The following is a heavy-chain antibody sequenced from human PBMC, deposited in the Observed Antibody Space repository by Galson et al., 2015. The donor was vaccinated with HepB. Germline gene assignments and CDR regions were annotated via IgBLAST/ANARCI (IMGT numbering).Heavy chain of an antibody. CDR3: AKAGHLYSSSWSLGMDV. D-gene: IGHD6-13*01. CDR2: IWYDGSNK. CDR1: GFTFSSYG. J-gene: IGHJ6*02. V-gene: IGHV3-33*06. Sequence: SLRLSCAASGFTFSSYGMHWVRQAPGKGLEWVAVIWYDGSNKYYADSVKGRFTISRDNSKNTLYLQMNSLRAEDTAVYYCAKAGHLYSSSWSLGMDVWGQGTTVTVSS.